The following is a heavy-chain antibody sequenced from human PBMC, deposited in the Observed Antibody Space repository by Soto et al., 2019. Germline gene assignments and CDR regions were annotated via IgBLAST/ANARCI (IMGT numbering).Heavy chain of an antibody. CDR1: GGSISSSNW. Sequence: GTLSLTCAVSGGSISSSNWWSWVRQPPGKGLEWIGEIYHSGSTNYNPSLKSRVTISVDKSKNQFSLKLSSVTAADTAVYYCARDPQPDYYDSSGNEGAFDIWGQGTMVTVSS. D-gene: IGHD3-22*01. V-gene: IGHV4-4*02. CDR3: ARDPQPDYYDSSGNEGAFDI. CDR2: IYHSGST. J-gene: IGHJ3*02.